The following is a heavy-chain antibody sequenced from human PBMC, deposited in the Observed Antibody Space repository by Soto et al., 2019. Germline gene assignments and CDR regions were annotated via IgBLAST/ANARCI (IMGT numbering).Heavy chain of an antibody. D-gene: IGHD3-22*01. Sequence: SVKVSCKASGGTFSSYAISGVRQAPGQGLEWMGGIIPIFGTANYAQKFQGRVTITADKSTSTAYMELSSLRSEDTAVYYCARGRYYYDSSGYYSELLDYWGQGTLVTVSS. CDR1: GGTFSSYA. CDR2: IIPIFGTA. CDR3: ARGRYYYDSSGYYSELLDY. V-gene: IGHV1-69*06. J-gene: IGHJ4*02.